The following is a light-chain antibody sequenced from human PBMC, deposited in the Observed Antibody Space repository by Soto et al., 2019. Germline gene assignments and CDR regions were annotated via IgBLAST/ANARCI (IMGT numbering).Light chain of an antibody. CDR2: HVS. CDR3: SSYTISSTLG. Sequence: QSALTQPASVSGSPGQSITISCTGTSSDVGDYNYVSWYQQHPGKAPKLMIYHVSNRPSGVSNRFSGSKSGNTASLTISGLQAEDEADYYCSSYTISSTLGFGTGTKVTFL. J-gene: IGLJ1*01. V-gene: IGLV2-14*01. CDR1: SSDVGDYNY.